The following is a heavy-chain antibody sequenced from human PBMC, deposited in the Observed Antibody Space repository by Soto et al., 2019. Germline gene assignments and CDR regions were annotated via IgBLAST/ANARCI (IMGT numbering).Heavy chain of an antibody. CDR3: ARGRTHTIFGVVIIYYMDV. CDR2: MNPNSGNT. J-gene: IGHJ6*03. CDR1: GYTFTSYD. Sequence: ASVKVSCKASGYTFTSYDINWVRQATGQGLEWMGWMNPNSGNTGYAQKFQGRVTMTRNTSISTAYMELGSLRSEDTAVYYCARGRTHTIFGVVIIYYMDVWDKGTTVTVSS. D-gene: IGHD3-3*01. V-gene: IGHV1-8*01.